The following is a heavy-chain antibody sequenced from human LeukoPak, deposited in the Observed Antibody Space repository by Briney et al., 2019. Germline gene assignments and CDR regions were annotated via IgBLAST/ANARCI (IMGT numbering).Heavy chain of an antibody. CDR3: IRTLIVTTSPYMDV. CDR2: VNSDGTGT. D-gene: IGHD5-12*01. V-gene: IGHV3-74*01. Sequence: GGSLRLSCAASGFTFSSYWMHWVRHAPGKGLVWVSRVNSDGTGTTYADSVEGRFTISRDNAKNTVYLQMNSLRAEDTAIYYCIRTLIVTTSPYMDVWGKGTTVTVSS. CDR1: GFTFSSYW. J-gene: IGHJ6*03.